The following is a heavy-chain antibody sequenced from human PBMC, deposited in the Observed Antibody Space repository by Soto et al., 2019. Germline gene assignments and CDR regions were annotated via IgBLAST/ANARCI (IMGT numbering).Heavy chain of an antibody. D-gene: IGHD5-18*01. Sequence: GSGPTLVNPTQTLTLTCTFSGFSLSTSGMCVSWIRQPPGKSLDWLALIDWDDDKYYSTSLKTRLTISKDTSKNQVVLTMTNMDPVDTATYYCARAKLWPNYYYYGMDVWGQGTPMTV. CDR2: IDWDDDK. CDR1: GFSLSTSGMC. J-gene: IGHJ6*02. V-gene: IGHV2-70*01. CDR3: ARAKLWPNYYYYGMDV.